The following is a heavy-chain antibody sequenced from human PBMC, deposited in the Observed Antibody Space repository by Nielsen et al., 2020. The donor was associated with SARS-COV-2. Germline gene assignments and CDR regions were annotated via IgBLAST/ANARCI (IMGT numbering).Heavy chain of an antibody. J-gene: IGHJ6*02. CDR1: GFTFSRYA. CDR2: ISYDGSNK. Sequence: GGSLRLSCAASGFTFSRYAMHWVRQAPGKGLEWVAVISYDGSNKYYADPVKGRFTISRDNSKNTLYLQMNSLGAEDTAVYYCARVYSSSWLRYYYYGMDVWGQGTTVTVSS. D-gene: IGHD6-13*01. CDR3: ARVYSSSWLRYYYYGMDV. V-gene: IGHV3-30*04.